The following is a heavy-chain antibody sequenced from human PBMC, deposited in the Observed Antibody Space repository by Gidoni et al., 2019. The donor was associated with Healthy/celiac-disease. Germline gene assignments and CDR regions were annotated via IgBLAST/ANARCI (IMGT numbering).Heavy chain of an antibody. J-gene: IGHJ1*01. Sequence: QLQLQESGSGLVKPSQTLSPTCAVPGGSISSGGYSWSWIRQPPGEGLEWIGYINHSGSTYYNPSLKSRVTISVDRSKNQFSLKLSSVTAADTAVYYCASSTVTSAAYFQHWGQGTLVTVSS. CDR3: ASSTVTSAAYFQH. D-gene: IGHD4-17*01. V-gene: IGHV4-30-2*01. CDR2: INHSGST. CDR1: GGSISSGGYS.